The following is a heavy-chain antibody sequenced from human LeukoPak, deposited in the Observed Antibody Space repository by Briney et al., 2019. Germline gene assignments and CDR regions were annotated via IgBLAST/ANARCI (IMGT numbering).Heavy chain of an antibody. J-gene: IGHJ4*02. CDR3: ARDDDYYDSSGYYYDYFDY. Sequence: GGSLRLSCAASGFTFSSYWMSWVRQAPGKGLEWVANIKQDGSEKYYVDSVKGRFTISRDNAKNSLYLQMNSLRAEDTAVYYCARDDDYYDSSGYYYDYFDYWGQGTLVAVSS. CDR2: IKQDGSEK. CDR1: GFTFSSYW. V-gene: IGHV3-7*01. D-gene: IGHD3-22*01.